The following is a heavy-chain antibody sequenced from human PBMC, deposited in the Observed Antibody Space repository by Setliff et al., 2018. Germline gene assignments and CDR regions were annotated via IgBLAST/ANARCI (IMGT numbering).Heavy chain of an antibody. CDR3: ARDTRMIAAAGTFGYYYYYMDV. Sequence: ASVKVSCKASSYTFTSYGISWVRQAPGQGLEWMGWISAYNGNTNYAQKLQGRVTMTTDTSTSTAYMELRSLRSDDTAVYYCARDTRMIAAAGTFGYYYYYMDVWGKGTTVTVSS. V-gene: IGHV1-18*01. D-gene: IGHD6-13*01. CDR2: ISAYNGNT. J-gene: IGHJ6*03. CDR1: SYTFTSYG.